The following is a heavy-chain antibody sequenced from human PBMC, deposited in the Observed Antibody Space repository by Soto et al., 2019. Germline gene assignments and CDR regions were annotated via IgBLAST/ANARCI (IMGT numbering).Heavy chain of an antibody. Sequence: SETLSLTCAVYGGSFSGYYWSWIRQPPGKGLERIGEINHSGSTNYNPSLKSRVTISVDTSKNQFSLKLSSVTAADTAVYYCARGLLWFGELSPGSKHAGGWFDPWGQGTLVPVSS. CDR1: GGSFSGYY. CDR2: INHSGST. CDR3: ARGLLWFGELSPGSKHAGGWFDP. J-gene: IGHJ5*02. D-gene: IGHD3-10*01. V-gene: IGHV4-34*01.